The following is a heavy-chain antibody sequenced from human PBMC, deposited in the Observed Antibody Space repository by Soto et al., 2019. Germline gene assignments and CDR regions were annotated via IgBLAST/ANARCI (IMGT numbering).Heavy chain of an antibody. CDR1: GYTFTSYG. V-gene: IGHV1-18*01. J-gene: IGHJ6*03. CDR2: ISAYNGNT. CDR3: ARDIVVVVAEYYYYMDV. D-gene: IGHD2-15*01. Sequence: ASVKVSCKASGYTFTSYGISWVRQAPGQGLEWMGWISAYNGNTNYAQKLQGRVTMTTDTSTSTAYMELRSLRSDDTAVYYCARDIVVVVAEYYYYMDVWAKGTTVTVSS.